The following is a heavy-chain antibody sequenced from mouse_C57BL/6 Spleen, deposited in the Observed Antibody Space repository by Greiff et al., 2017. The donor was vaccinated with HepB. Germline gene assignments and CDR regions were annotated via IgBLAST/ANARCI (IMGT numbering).Heavy chain of an antibody. V-gene: IGHV1-9*01. D-gene: IGHD1-1*01. Sequence: QVQLQQSGAELMKPGASVKLSCKATGYTFTGYWIEWVKQRPGHGLEWIGEILPGSGSTNYNEKFKSKATLTVDKPSSTAYMQLSSLTSEDSAVYYCARGSYYGSSYEYYFDYWGQGTTLTVSS. CDR3: ARGSYYGSSYEYYFDY. CDR2: ILPGSGST. CDR1: GYTFTGYW. J-gene: IGHJ2*01.